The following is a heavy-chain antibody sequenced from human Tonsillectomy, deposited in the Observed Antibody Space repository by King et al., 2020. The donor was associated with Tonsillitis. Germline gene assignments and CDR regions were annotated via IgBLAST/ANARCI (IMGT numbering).Heavy chain of an antibody. CDR1: GFTFSAYF. V-gene: IGHV3-72*01. D-gene: IGHD2-15*01. Sequence: VQLVESGGGLVQPGGSLSLSCAASGFTFSAYFMDWVRQTPGKGLEWIGRIRNKPSGYTTEYAASVKGRFSISRDDSRNSLYLQMNSLKSDDTAVYYCTKGDCRDGNCYAGDFWGQGTLVTVSS. CDR2: IRNKPSGYTT. CDR3: TKGDCRDGNCYAGDF. J-gene: IGHJ4*02.